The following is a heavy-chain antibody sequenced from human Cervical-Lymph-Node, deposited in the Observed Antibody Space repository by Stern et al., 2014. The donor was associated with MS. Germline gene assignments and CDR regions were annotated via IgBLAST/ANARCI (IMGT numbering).Heavy chain of an antibody. D-gene: IGHD6-13*01. CDR3: ARSSSWYFDF. V-gene: IGHV1-18*01. CDR1: GYTFTSYG. CDR2: IPTHNGNT. Sequence: QVQLVQSGNEVKKPGASVKVSCTASGYTFTSYGISWVRQVPGQGLEWMGWIPTHNGNTDYAQKVQDRVTLTTDTSTNTAYMELRSLRSDDTAVYYCARSSSWYFDFWGQGTLVTVSS. J-gene: IGHJ4*02.